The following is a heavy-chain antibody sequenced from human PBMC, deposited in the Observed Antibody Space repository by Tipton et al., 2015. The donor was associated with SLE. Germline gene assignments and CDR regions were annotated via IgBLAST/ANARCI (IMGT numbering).Heavy chain of an antibody. CDR1: GYSISSGYY. Sequence: TLSLTCGVSGYSISSGYYWGWIRQPAGKGLEWIGRIYTRGSTNYNLSLKSRVIISVDTSKNQLSLSLGSVTAADTATYFCARDPGGQTGAFDIWGPGTTVTVSS. CDR3: ARDPGGQTGAFDI. V-gene: IGHV4-61*02. CDR2: IYTRGST. D-gene: IGHD3-16*01. J-gene: IGHJ3*02.